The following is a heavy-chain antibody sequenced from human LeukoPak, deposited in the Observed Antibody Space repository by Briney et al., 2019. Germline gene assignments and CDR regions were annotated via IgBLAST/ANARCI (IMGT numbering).Heavy chain of an antibody. D-gene: IGHD3-3*01. CDR2: INHSGST. CDR1: GGSFSGYY. V-gene: IGHV4-34*01. CDR3: ARGTLLGYYDFWSGYIRPFDY. J-gene: IGHJ4*02. Sequence: SETLSLTCAVYGGSFSGYYWSRIRQPPGKGLEWIGEINHSGSTNYNPSLKSRVTISVDTSKNQFSLKLSSVTAADTAVYYCARGTLLGYYDFWSGYIRPFDYWGQGTLVTVSS.